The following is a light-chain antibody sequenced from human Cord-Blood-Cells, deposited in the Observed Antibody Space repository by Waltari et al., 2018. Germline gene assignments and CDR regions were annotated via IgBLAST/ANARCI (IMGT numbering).Light chain of an antibody. Sequence: QSALTQPPSASGSPGQSVTISCTGTSSDVGGYNYVSWYQQHPGKAPKLIIYEVSKRPSGVPERFSGSNSGNTAALTVSGLQAEDEADYYCSSYAGSNNLVFGGGTKLTVL. CDR1: SSDVGGYNY. J-gene: IGLJ3*02. CDR2: EVS. CDR3: SSYAGSNNLV. V-gene: IGLV2-8*01.